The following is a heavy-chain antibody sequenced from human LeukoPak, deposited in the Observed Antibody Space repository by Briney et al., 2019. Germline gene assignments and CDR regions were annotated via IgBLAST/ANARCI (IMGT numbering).Heavy chain of an antibody. J-gene: IGHJ6*03. D-gene: IGHD3-3*01. CDR3: AKPGGDIWSAYYNHMDV. CDR2: ILYDGSNK. V-gene: IGHV3-33*06. Sequence: GRSLRLSCEASGFTFSNYGMHWVRQAPGKGLEWVALILYDGSNKYYADSVKGRFAISRDNSKNTLYLQMNSPRAEDTAVYYCAKPGGDIWSAYYNHMDVWGKGTTVIVSS. CDR1: GFTFSNYG.